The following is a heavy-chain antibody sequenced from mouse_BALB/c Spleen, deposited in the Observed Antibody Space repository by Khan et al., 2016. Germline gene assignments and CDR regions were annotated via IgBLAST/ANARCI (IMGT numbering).Heavy chain of an antibody. CDR2: ISYSGDT. J-gene: IGHJ3*01. V-gene: IGHV3-2*02. CDR3: AREDCSWFAY. CDR1: GYSITSDYA. Sequence: EVQLQESGPGLVKPSQSLSLTCTVTGYSITSDYAWNWIRQFPGNKLVWLGYISYSGDTHYNPSLTSRISITRDTSKNQFFLQLNSVTAEDTATYYCAREDCSWFAYWGQGTLVTVSA.